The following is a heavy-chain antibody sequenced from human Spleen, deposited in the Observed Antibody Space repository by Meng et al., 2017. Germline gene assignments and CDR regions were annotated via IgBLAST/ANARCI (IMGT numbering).Heavy chain of an antibody. V-gene: IGHV3-7*01. CDR3: ARDRYSGYDLSSDY. Sequence: GGSLRLSCAVSGFTFSHYLMSWVRQAPGKGLEWVASINEDGSQKYYVDSVKGRFTISRDNAKNSLYLQTNSLRAEDTAVYYCARDRYSGYDLSSDYWGQGTLVTVSS. CDR2: INEDGSQK. J-gene: IGHJ4*02. D-gene: IGHD5-12*01. CDR1: GFTFSHYL.